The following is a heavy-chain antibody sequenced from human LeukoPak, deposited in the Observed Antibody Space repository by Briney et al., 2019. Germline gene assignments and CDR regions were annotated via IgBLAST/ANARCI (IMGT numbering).Heavy chain of an antibody. CDR2: MNPNSGNT. V-gene: IGHV1-8*01. Sequence: ASXKVSCKASGYTFTSYDINWVRQATGQGLEWMGWMNPNSGNTGYAQKFQGRVTMTRNTSISTAYMELSSLRSEDTAVYYCARGHSSSSGIDYWGQGTLVTVSS. J-gene: IGHJ4*02. CDR1: GYTFTSYD. CDR3: ARGHSSSSGIDY. D-gene: IGHD6-13*01.